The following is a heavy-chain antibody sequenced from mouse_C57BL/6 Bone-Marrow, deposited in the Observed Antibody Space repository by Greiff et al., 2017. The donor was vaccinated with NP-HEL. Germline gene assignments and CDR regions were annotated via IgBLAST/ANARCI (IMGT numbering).Heavy chain of an antibody. V-gene: IGHV2-9-1*01. CDR1: GFSLTSYA. CDR2: IWTGGGT. Sequence: VQLQQSGPGLVAPSQSLSITCTVSGFSLTSYAISWVRQPPGKGLEWLGVIWTGGGTNYNSALKSRLSISKDNSKSQVFLKMNRLQTDDTARYYCARRGWDVDYAMDYWGQGTSVTVSS. J-gene: IGHJ4*01. CDR3: ARRGWDVDYAMDY. D-gene: IGHD4-1*01.